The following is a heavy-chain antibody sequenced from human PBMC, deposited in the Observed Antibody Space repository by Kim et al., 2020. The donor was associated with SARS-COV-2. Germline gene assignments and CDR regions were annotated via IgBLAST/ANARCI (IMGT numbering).Heavy chain of an antibody. J-gene: IGHJ6*02. CDR3: ASSRDDYNYGMDV. Sequence: KYDPSLKSRVALSVDTSKNQFSLRLGSVTAADTAMYYCASSRDDYNYGMDVWGHGTTVTVSS. V-gene: IGHV4-4*06.